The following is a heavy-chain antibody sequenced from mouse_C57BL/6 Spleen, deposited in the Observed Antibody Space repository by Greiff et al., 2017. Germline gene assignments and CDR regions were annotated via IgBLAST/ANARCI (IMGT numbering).Heavy chain of an antibody. D-gene: IGHD4-1*01. Sequence: DVHLVESGGGLVKPGGSLKLSCAASGFTFSSYAMSWVRQTPEKRLEWVATISDGGSYTYSPDNVKGRFTISRDNAKNNLYLQISHLKSEDTAMYYCARATGPYYFDYWGQGTTLTVAS. CDR1: GFTFSSYA. CDR3: ARATGPYYFDY. CDR2: ISDGGSYT. J-gene: IGHJ2*01. V-gene: IGHV5-4*01.